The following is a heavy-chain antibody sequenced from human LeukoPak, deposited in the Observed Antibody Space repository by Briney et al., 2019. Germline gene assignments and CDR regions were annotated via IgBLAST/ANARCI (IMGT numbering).Heavy chain of an antibody. CDR3: ARALGYSSGWYALGGAFDI. CDR2: INHSRST. CDR1: GGSSSGYY. Sequence: PSETLSLTCVLYGGSSSGYYWSWIRQPPGKGLEWIGEINHSRSTNYNPSLKSRVTISVDTSKNQFSLKLSSVTAADTAVYYCARALGYSSGWYALGGAFDIWGQGTLVTVSS. V-gene: IGHV4-34*01. J-gene: IGHJ3*02. D-gene: IGHD6-19*01.